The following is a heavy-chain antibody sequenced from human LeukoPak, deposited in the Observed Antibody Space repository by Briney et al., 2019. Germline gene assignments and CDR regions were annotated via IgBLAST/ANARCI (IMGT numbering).Heavy chain of an antibody. CDR3: ARVGIIAAAGRGYFDY. V-gene: IGHV5-51*01. Sequence: RGESLKISCKGSGYSFTSYWIGWVRQMPGKGLEWMGIIYPGDSDTRYSPSFQGQVTISADKSISTAYLQWSSLKASDTAMYYCARVGIIAAAGRGYFDYWGQGTLVTVSS. D-gene: IGHD6-13*01. J-gene: IGHJ4*02. CDR1: GYSFTSYW. CDR2: IYPGDSDT.